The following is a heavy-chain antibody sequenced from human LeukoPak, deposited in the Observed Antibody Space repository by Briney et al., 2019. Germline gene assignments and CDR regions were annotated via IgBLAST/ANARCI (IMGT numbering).Heavy chain of an antibody. CDR1: GFTFSSYG. V-gene: IGHV3-33*01. J-gene: IGHJ1*01. D-gene: IGHD6-19*01. CDR2: IWYDGSNK. Sequence: GGSLRLSCAASGFTFSSYGMHWVRQAPGKGLEWVAVIWYDGSNKYYGDSVKGRFTISRDNSKNTLYLQMNSLRAEDTAVYYCARSTGGWTQYFQHWGQGTLVTVSS. CDR3: ARSTGGWTQYFQH.